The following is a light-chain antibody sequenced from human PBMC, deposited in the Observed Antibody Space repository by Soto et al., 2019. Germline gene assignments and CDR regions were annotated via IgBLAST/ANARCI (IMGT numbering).Light chain of an antibody. V-gene: IGLV2-14*01. J-gene: IGLJ1*01. CDR1: SRDVGGYNY. CDR3: SSYTSSSTYV. Sequence: QSVLAQPASVSGSPGQSVPISFTGNSRDVGGYNYVSWYQQHPGKAPKLMIYDVSNRPSGVSNRFSGSKSGNTASLTISGLQAEDEADYYCSSYTSSSTYVFGNGTKVTVL. CDR2: DVS.